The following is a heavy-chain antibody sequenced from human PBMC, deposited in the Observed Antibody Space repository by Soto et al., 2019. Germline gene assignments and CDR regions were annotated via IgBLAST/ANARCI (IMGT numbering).Heavy chain of an antibody. D-gene: IGHD3-10*01. CDR1: GGTFNTYA. V-gene: IGHV1-69*19. CDR3: AREVQVHTPAFVY. J-gene: IGHJ4*02. CDR2: ISPMFGAA. Sequence: QVQLVQSGAEMEKPGSSVKVSCQSSGGTFNTYAMNWVRQAPGQGPEWMGVISPMFGAANYAPKFQGRVTTTADESTGTSYMQVSSLTSEDTALYFCAREVQVHTPAFVYWGQGTRVTVSS.